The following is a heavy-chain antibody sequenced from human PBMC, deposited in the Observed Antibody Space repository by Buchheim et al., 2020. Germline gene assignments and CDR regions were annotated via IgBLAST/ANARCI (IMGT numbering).Heavy chain of an antibody. J-gene: IGHJ5*02. CDR2: IHYSGSK. D-gene: IGHD2/OR15-2a*01. CDR1: GGSISSDGYY. Sequence: QVQLQESGPGLVKPSQTLSLTCTVSGGSISSDGYYWSWIRQHPGKGLEWIGYIHYSGSKYYNPSLKSRITLSIDTSKTQLSLKLSSVTAADTAVYYCARDRDRGTTYWFDPWGQGAL. CDR3: ARDRDRGTTYWFDP. V-gene: IGHV4-31*03.